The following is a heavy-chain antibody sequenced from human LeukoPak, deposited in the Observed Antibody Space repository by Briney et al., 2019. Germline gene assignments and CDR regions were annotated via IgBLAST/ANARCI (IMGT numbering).Heavy chain of an antibody. V-gene: IGHV4-59*01. J-gene: IGHJ6*03. CDR1: GGSFSNYD. CDR2: IYYTGST. CDR3: ARAQLKQSLERTYSYYILYYYMDV. D-gene: IGHD2-15*01. Sequence: PSETLSLTCTVSGGSFSNYDWSWFRQPPGKGLEWIGYIYYTGSTNYNPSLKSRATISIDTSKHQFSLKVRSVTAADTAAYYCARAQLKQSLERTYSYYILYYYMDVWGQGTTVIVSS.